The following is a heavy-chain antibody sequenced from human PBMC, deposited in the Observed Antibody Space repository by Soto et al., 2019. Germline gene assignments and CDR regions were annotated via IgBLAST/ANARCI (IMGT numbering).Heavy chain of an antibody. Sequence: PGGSLRLSCAASGFTFSSYAMSWVRQAPGKGLEWVSAISGSGGYVVYYADSVKGRFTISRDNAKNSLYLQMNSLRAEDTAVYYCVKFGSSNWFDPWGQGTVVTVSS. V-gene: IGHV3-23*01. D-gene: IGHD6-6*01. CDR3: VKFGSSNWFDP. J-gene: IGHJ5*02. CDR1: GFTFSSYA. CDR2: ISGSGGYVV.